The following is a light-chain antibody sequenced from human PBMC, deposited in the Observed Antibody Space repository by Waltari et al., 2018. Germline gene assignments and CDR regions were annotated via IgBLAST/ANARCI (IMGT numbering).Light chain of an antibody. V-gene: IGKV2-30*02. CDR1: QSLVHRDGNTH. CDR2: RVF. Sequence: DVVMTQSPLSLPVTLGQPASISCTSRQSLVHRDGNTHLTWFQQRPGQPPRRLIYRVFNRDSGVPDRFSGSGSGTDFTLKISRVEAEDVGVYYCMQGTHWPYTSGQGTKLDIK. CDR3: MQGTHWPYT. J-gene: IGKJ2*01.